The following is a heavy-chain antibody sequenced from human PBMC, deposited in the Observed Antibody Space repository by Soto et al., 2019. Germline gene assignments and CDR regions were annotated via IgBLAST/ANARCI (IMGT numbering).Heavy chain of an antibody. J-gene: IGHJ5*02. CDR3: ARDQGVAAAGITWFDP. D-gene: IGHD6-13*01. Sequence: KASETLSLTCTVSGASMNSYHWSWIRQPAGKGLEWIGHIHSSGSTNYNPSLKSRVTMSVDTSKNQFSLRLMSLTAADTAVYYCARDQGVAAAGITWFDPWGQGSLVTVYS. CDR2: IHSSGST. V-gene: IGHV4-4*07. CDR1: GASMNSYH.